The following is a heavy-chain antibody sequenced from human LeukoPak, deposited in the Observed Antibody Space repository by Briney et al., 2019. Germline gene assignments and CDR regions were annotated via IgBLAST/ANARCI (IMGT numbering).Heavy chain of an antibody. Sequence: PGGSLRLSCAASGFTFSSYAMSWVRQAPGKGLGWVSAISGSGGSTYYADSVKGRFTISRDNSKNTLYLQMNSLRAEDTAVYYCAKDPRGPVVNAGWFDPWGQGTLVTVSS. CDR2: ISGSGGST. J-gene: IGHJ5*02. CDR3: AKDPRGPVVNAGWFDP. V-gene: IGHV3-23*01. D-gene: IGHD2-21*01. CDR1: GFTFSSYA.